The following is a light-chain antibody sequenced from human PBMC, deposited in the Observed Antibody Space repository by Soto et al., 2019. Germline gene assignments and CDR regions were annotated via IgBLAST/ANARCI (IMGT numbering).Light chain of an antibody. CDR2: DTS. V-gene: IGKV3-20*01. CDR1: QTLSSSF. J-gene: IGKJ1*01. CDR3: QQYGSSRGT. Sequence: EIVLTQSPGTLSLSPGERATLSCRTSQTLSSSFLAWYQQTPGQAPRLLIYDTSTRAIDIPDRFSGSGSGTDFTLTISRLEPEDFAVYYCQQYGSSRGTFGQGTKVDI.